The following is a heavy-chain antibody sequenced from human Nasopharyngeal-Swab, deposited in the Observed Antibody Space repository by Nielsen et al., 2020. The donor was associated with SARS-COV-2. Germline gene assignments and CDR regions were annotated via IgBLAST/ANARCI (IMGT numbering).Heavy chain of an antibody. J-gene: IGHJ4*02. Sequence: SETLSLTCTVSGRSISSSSSYWGWIRQPPGKGLEWVGSIYYSGSTYYNPSLKSRVTISVDTSKNQFSLKLSSVTAADTAVYYCARHLNYYDSSGQPIGGFDYWGQGTLVTVSS. CDR1: GRSISSSSSY. V-gene: IGHV4-39*01. CDR2: IYYSGST. D-gene: IGHD3-22*01. CDR3: ARHLNYYDSSGQPIGGFDY.